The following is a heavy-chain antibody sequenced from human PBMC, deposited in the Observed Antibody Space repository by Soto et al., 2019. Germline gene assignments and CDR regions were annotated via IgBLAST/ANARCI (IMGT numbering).Heavy chain of an antibody. D-gene: IGHD3-3*01. CDR3: ASTDRLLSGNWFDP. Sequence: SVKVSCKASGGTFSSYAISWVRQAPGQGLEWMGGIIPIFGTANYAQKFQGRVTITADESTSTAYMELSSLRSEDTAVYYCASTDRLLSGNWFDPWGQGTLVTVSS. J-gene: IGHJ5*02. CDR1: GGTFSSYA. CDR2: IIPIFGTA. V-gene: IGHV1-69*13.